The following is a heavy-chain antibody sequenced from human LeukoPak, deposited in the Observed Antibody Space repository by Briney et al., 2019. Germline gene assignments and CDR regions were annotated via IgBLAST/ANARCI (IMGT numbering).Heavy chain of an antibody. CDR3: TRRRFYDISTAYYFDY. V-gene: IGHV4-34*01. CDR2: INHSGGT. J-gene: IGHJ4*02. D-gene: IGHD3-9*01. Sequence: SETLCLTCAVYGGSFSGYYWGWIRQPPGKGRGWVGEINHSGGTNYNPSPKSRVTVSVDTSKNPFSLKLSSVTAADPAVYYCTRRRFYDISTAYYFDYWGQGPLVTVSS. CDR1: GGSFSGYY.